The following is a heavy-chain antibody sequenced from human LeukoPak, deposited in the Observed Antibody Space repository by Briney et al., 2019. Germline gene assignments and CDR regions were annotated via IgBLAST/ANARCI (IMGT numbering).Heavy chain of an antibody. CDR2: INPNSGGT. CDR3: ASLYGDHVASDY. CDR1: GYSFTVYY. J-gene: IGHJ4*02. Sequence: ASVKVSCKASGYSFTVYYIHWVRKAPGQGLEWMGWINPNSGGTNYAQKFLGRVTMTRDTSISTAYMELSRLRSDDTAVYYCASLYGDHVASDYWGQGTLVTVSS. D-gene: IGHD4-17*01. V-gene: IGHV1-2*02.